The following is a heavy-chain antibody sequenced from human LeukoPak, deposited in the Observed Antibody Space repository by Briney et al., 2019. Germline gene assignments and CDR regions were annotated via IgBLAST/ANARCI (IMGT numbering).Heavy chain of an antibody. V-gene: IGHV4-59*12. CDR1: GGSISSYY. J-gene: IGHJ4*02. D-gene: IGHD6-19*01. Sequence: PSETLSLTCTVSGGSISSYYWSWIRQPPGKGLEWIGYFYYSGNTNYNPSLKSRVTISVDTSKNQFSLKLSSVTAADTAVYYCARRDSSGWYLGRATRGYYFDYWGQGTLVTVSS. CDR3: ARRDSSGWYLGRATRGYYFDY. CDR2: FYYSGNT.